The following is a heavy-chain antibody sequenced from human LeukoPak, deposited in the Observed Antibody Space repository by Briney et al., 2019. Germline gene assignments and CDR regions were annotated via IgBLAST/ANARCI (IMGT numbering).Heavy chain of an antibody. D-gene: IGHD6-13*01. CDR3: ASVGYSSSCYADYYYYMDV. V-gene: IGHV1-69*05. CDR2: IIPIFGTA. CDR1: GGTFSSYA. Sequence: ASVKVSCKASGGTFSSYAITWVRQAPGQGLEWMGGIIPIFGTANYAQKFQGRVTITTDESTSTAYMELSSLRSEDTAVYYCASVGYSSSCYADYYYYMDVWGKGTTVTVSS. J-gene: IGHJ6*03.